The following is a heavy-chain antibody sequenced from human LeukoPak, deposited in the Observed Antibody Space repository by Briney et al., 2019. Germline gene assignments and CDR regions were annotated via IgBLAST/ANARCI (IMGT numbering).Heavy chain of an antibody. V-gene: IGHV3-21*01. CDR3: AVDYYDSSGYYYD. CDR2: ISSSSSYI. CDR1: GFTFSSYS. Sequence: GGSLRLSCAASGFTFSSYSMSWVRQAPGKGLEWVSSISSSSSYIYYADSVKGRFTISRDNAKNSLYLQMNSLRAEDTAVYYCAVDYYDSSGYYYDWGQGTLVTVSS. D-gene: IGHD3-22*01. J-gene: IGHJ4*02.